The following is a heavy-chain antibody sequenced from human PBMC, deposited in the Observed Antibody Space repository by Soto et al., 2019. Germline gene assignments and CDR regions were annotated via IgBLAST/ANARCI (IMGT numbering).Heavy chain of an antibody. V-gene: IGHV3-30*18. CDR1: GFTFSSYG. D-gene: IGHD3-3*01. CDR3: AKDFLGVWYIHAHHLRYYDFDI. CDR2: ISYDGSTK. Sequence: QVPLVESGGGVVQPGRSLRLSCAASGFTFSSYGMHWVRQAPGKGLEWVAVISYDGSTKYYADSVKGRFTISRDNSKNTLYLQLNSLRADDTAVYYCAKDFLGVWYIHAHHLRYYDFDIWGHGTMVIVSS. J-gene: IGHJ3*02.